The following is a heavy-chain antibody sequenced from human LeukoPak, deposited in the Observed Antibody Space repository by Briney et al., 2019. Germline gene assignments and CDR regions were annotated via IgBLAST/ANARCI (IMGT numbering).Heavy chain of an antibody. CDR2: IYTSGST. Sequence: PSETLSLTCTVSGGSISSYYWSWIRQPPGKGLEWIGYIYTSGSTNYNPSLKSRVTISVDTSKNQFSLKLSSVTAADTAVYYCARLFREDCTNGVCYKLYYHYYYMDVWGKGTTVTVSS. V-gene: IGHV4-4*09. CDR3: ARLFREDCTNGVCYKLYYHYYYMDV. D-gene: IGHD2-8*01. CDR1: GGSISSYY. J-gene: IGHJ6*03.